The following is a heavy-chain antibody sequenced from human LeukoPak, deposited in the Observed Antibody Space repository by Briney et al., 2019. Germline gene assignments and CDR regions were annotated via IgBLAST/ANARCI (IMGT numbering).Heavy chain of an antibody. V-gene: IGHV3-48*03. Sequence: GGSLRLSCAASGFTFSSYEMNWVRQAPGKGLEWVSYISSSGSTIYYADSVKGRFTISRDNAKNSLYLQMNSLRAEDTAVYYCARSQVGELPNYYYYYMDVWGKGTTVTISS. D-gene: IGHD3-10*01. CDR3: ARSQVGELPNYYYYYMDV. J-gene: IGHJ6*03. CDR2: ISSSGSTI. CDR1: GFTFSSYE.